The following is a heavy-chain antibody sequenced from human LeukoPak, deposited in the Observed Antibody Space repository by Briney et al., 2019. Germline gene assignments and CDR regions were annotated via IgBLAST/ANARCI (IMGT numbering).Heavy chain of an antibody. V-gene: IGHV3-23*01. CDR1: GFTFNSYA. CDR3: AGGSTAYNYGYGY. Sequence: GGSLRLSCAASGFTFNSYAMSWVRQAPGKGPDWVSAITGTGGSTYYADSVQGRFTISRDNSKNTLFLQMNGLRAEDTAVYYCAGGSTAYNYGYGYWGQGTLVTVSS. CDR2: ITGTGGST. J-gene: IGHJ4*02. D-gene: IGHD5-18*01.